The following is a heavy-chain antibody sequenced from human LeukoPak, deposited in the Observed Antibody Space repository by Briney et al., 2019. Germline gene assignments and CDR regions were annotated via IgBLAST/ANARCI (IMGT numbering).Heavy chain of an antibody. Sequence: PSETLSLTCTVSGGSISSYYWSWIRQPPGKGLEWIGYIYHSGSTNYNPSLKSRVAISVDTSKNQFSLKLSSVTAADTAVYYCAMAMVGGVRGDYYGMDVWGQGTMVTVSS. CDR3: AMAMVGGVRGDYYGMDV. J-gene: IGHJ6*02. CDR1: GGSISSYY. D-gene: IGHD3-10*01. CDR2: IYHSGST. V-gene: IGHV4-59*01.